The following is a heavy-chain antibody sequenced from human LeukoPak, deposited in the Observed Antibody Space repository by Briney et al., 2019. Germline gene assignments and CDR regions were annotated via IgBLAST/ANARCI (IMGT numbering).Heavy chain of an antibody. CDR3: ARVSPFYDSSGYNDY. CDR2: IYPGDSDT. V-gene: IGHV5-51*01. CDR1: GYSFTSYW. Sequence: GESLKISCXGSGYSFTSYWIGWVRKVPGKGLEWMGIIYPGDSDTRYSPSFQGQVTISADKSISTAYLQWSSLKASDTAMYYCARVSPFYDSSGYNDYWGQGTLVTVSS. J-gene: IGHJ4*02. D-gene: IGHD3-22*01.